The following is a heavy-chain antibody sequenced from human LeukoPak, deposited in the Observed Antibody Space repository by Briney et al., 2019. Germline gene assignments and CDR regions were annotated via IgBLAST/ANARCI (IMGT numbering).Heavy chain of an antibody. CDR2: INHSGST. D-gene: IGHD2-2*01. CDR3: ARGGGCCSGTSCYDDY. J-gene: IGHJ4*02. V-gene: IGHV4-34*01. CDR1: GGSFSGYY. Sequence: PSETLSLTCAVYGGSFSGYYWSWIRQPPGKGLEWIGEINHSGSTNYNPSLKSRLTISVDASKSQFSLKLSSVTAADTAVYYCARGGGCCSGTSCYDDYWGQGTLVTVSS.